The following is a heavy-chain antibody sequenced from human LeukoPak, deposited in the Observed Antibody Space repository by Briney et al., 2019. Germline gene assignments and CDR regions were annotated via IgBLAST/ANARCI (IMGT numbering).Heavy chain of an antibody. CDR1: GFTFSSYA. Sequence: GGSLRLSCAASGFTFSSYAMHWVRQAPGKGLEYVSAISSNGGSTYYANSVKGRFTISRDNSKNTLYLQMGSLRAEDMAVYYCARAVHGGNDAFDIWGRGTMVTVSS. CDR2: ISSNGGST. V-gene: IGHV3-64*01. D-gene: IGHD4-23*01. J-gene: IGHJ3*02. CDR3: ARAVHGGNDAFDI.